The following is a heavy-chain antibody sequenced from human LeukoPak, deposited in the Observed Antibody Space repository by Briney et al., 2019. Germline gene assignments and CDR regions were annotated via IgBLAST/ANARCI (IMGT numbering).Heavy chain of an antibody. CDR2: IYYSGST. Sequence: PSETLSLTCTVSGGSISSYYWSWIRQPPGKGLEWIGYIYYSGSTNYNPSLKSRVTISVDTSKNQFSLKLSSVTAADTAVYYCVRDSSGYYPIFDYWGQGTLVTVSS. D-gene: IGHD3-22*01. CDR3: VRDSSGYYPIFDY. J-gene: IGHJ4*02. V-gene: IGHV4-59*01. CDR1: GGSISSYY.